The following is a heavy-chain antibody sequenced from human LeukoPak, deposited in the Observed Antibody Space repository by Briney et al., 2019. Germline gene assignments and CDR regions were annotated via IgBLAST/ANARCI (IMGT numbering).Heavy chain of an antibody. CDR1: GGTFSNYV. V-gene: IGHV1-69*13. J-gene: IGHJ4*02. CDR3: ARDLLGSHTSYSSGAWDY. Sequence: SVKVSCKASGGTFSNYVISWVRQAPGQGLEWMGGIIPIFDTADYAQKFQGRLTITADESTSTAYMQLSSLRAEDTAVYYCARDLLGSHTSYSSGAWDYWGQGTLVTVSS. CDR2: IIPIFDTA. D-gene: IGHD3-9*01.